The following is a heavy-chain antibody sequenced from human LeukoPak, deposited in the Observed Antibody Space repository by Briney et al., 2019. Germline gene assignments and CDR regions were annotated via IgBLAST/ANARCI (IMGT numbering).Heavy chain of an antibody. CDR1: GFTFSSYW. CDR2: IKQDGSEK. J-gene: IGHJ4*02. Sequence: PGGSLRLSCAASGFTFSSYWRSWVRQAPGKGLEWVANIKQDGSEKYYVDSVKGRFTISRDNAKNSLYLQMNSLRAGDTAVYYCARDPRYSSGSWGQGTLVTVSS. CDR3: ARDPRYSSGS. D-gene: IGHD6-19*01. V-gene: IGHV3-7*01.